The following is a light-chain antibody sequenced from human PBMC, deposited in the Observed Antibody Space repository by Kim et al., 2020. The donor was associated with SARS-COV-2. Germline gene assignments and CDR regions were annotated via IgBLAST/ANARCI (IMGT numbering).Light chain of an antibody. CDR3: QAWDSSTFYV. CDR1: KLGDKY. V-gene: IGLV3-1*01. Sequence: VSPGQTASITCSGDKLGDKYACWYQQKPGQSPVLVIYQVSKRPSGIPERFSGSNSGNTATLTISGTQAMDEADYYCQAWDSSTFYVFGTGTKVTVL. CDR2: QVS. J-gene: IGLJ1*01.